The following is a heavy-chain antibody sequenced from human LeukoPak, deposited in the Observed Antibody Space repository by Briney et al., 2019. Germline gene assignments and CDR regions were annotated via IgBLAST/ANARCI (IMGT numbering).Heavy chain of an antibody. CDR3: ASDGEYGTGSYYRGCFDY. V-gene: IGHV1-2*02. CDR2: IHPRSGET. J-gene: IGHJ4*02. D-gene: IGHD3-10*01. CDR1: GYSFTAFY. Sequence: GASVKVSCKPSGYSFTAFYIHWVWQAPGQGLEWMGWIHPRSGETNYAYKFRGRVTMTRDTSISTAYMDLGSLGSDDTAVYYCASDGEYGTGSYYRGCFDYWGQGILVTVSS.